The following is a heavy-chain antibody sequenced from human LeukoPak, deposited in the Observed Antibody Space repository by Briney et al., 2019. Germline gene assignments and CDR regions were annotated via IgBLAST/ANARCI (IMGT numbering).Heavy chain of an antibody. Sequence: GGSLRLSCAASGFTFDDYAMQWLRQAPGKGLEGVSGISWNSGSIGYADSVKGRFTISRDNAKNSLYLQMNSLRAEDTALYYCAKGAQWELLHPFDYWGQGTLVTVSS. J-gene: IGHJ4*02. V-gene: IGHV3-9*01. CDR1: GFTFDDYA. CDR3: AKGAQWELLHPFDY. CDR2: ISWNSGSI. D-gene: IGHD1-26*01.